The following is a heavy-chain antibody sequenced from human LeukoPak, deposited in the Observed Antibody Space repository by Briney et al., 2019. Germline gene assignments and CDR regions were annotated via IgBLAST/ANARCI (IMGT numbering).Heavy chain of an antibody. J-gene: IGHJ4*02. Sequence: SQTLSLTCTVSGGSISSGSYYWSWIRQPAGKGLEWIGRIYTSGSTNYNPSLKSRATISVDTSKNQFPLKLSSVTAADTGVYYCGRDKGYGDYDLDYWGQGTLVTVSS. CDR3: GRDKGYGDYDLDY. V-gene: IGHV4-61*02. CDR2: IYTSGST. CDR1: GGSISSGSYY. D-gene: IGHD4-17*01.